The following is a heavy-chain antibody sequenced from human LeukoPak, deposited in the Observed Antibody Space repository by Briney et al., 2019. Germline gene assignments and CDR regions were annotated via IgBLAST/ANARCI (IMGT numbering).Heavy chain of an antibody. V-gene: IGHV1-2*02. D-gene: IGHD2-2*01. J-gene: IGHJ4*02. CDR2: INPNSGGT. Sequence: ASVKVSCKASGYTFTGYYMHWVRQAPGQGLEWMGWINPNSGGTNYAQKFQGRVTMTRDTSISTAYMELSRLRSDDTAVYYCARGFIRAVPAATTPFDYWGQGTLVTVSS. CDR1: GYTFTGYY. CDR3: ARGFIRAVPAATTPFDY.